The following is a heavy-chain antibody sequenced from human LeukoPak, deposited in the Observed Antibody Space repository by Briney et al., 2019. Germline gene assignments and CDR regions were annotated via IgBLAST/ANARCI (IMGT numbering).Heavy chain of an antibody. CDR3: AKGSVVADIYFDS. Sequence: GGSLRLSCAASGFTFSSYWMNWARQAPGKGLEWVSTITGSGDDTYYADSARGRFTISRDNSKNTLYLQMDTLRVEDTAVYYCAKGSVVADIYFDSWGQGTLATVSS. CDR2: ITGSGDDT. D-gene: IGHD2-15*01. CDR1: GFTFSSYW. V-gene: IGHV3-23*01. J-gene: IGHJ4*02.